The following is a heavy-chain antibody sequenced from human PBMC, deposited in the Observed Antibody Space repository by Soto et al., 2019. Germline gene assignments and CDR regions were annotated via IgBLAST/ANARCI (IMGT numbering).Heavy chain of an antibody. CDR1: GFSFSTYS. D-gene: IGHD2-2*01. V-gene: IGHV3-23*01. CDR2: LSGGGANT. Sequence: GGSLRLSCVASGFSFSTYSMAWVRQAAGKGPQWVSGLSGGGANTFYIDSVRGRFTISVDNSKNTVYLQMDSLRADDTAVYYCARQNCSSTSCLYYYYYYGMDVWGQGTTVTVSS. CDR3: ARQNCSSTSCLYYYYYYGMDV. J-gene: IGHJ6*02.